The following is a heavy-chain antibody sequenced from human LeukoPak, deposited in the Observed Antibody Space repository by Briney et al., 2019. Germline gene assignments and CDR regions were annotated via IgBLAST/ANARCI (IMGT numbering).Heavy chain of an antibody. CDR2: INPSSGST. Sequence: ASVKVSCKASGYTFTSYYMHWVRQAPGPGLEWMGIINPSSGSTSYAQKFQCRVTMTRDTSTRTVYMELSSLRSEDTAVYYCARDRGQWPVRGRFDPWGQGTLVTVSS. D-gene: IGHD6-19*01. J-gene: IGHJ5*02. CDR3: ARDRGQWPVRGRFDP. V-gene: IGHV1-46*01. CDR1: GYTFTSYY.